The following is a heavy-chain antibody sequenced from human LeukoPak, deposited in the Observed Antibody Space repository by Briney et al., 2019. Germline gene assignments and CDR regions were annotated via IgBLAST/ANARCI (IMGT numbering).Heavy chain of an antibody. CDR3: ARFPGSAEYRHYYYMDV. CDR2: IYYSDST. V-gene: IGHV4-59*01. D-gene: IGHD2-15*01. CDR1: GVSISSYY. Sequence: SETLSLTCTVSGVSISSYYWSWIRQPPGKGLECIGYIYYSDSTNYNPSLKSRVTVSVDASKNQFSLKLSSVTAADTAVYYCARFPGSAEYRHYYYMDVWGKGTTVTVSS. J-gene: IGHJ6*03.